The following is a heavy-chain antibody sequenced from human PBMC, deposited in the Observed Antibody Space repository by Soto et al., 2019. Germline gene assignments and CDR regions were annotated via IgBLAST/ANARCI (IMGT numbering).Heavy chain of an antibody. J-gene: IGHJ4*02. CDR3: TRRGTDRWDSGIGY. CDR2: IRSKVNSYAT. D-gene: IGHD1-26*01. V-gene: IGHV3-73*02. Sequence: EVQLVESGGGLVQSGGSLKRSCAASGFTFSGSSMHWVRQASGKGLEWVGRIRSKVNSYATAYAASVEGWFIISRDDSKNTTYLQMNSLKTEDTAVYYCTRRGTDRWDSGIGYWGQGTLVTVSS. CDR1: GFTFSGSS.